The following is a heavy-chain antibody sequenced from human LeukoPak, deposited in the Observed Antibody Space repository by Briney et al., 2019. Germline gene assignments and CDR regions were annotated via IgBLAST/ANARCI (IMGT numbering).Heavy chain of an antibody. V-gene: IGHV1-46*01. CDR2: INPRGTAT. CDR1: GYSFTSHY. Sequence: ASVKVSCKASGYSFTSHYMHWVRQAPGQGLEWMGLINPRGTATRYAESFQGRLTLTRDLSTSTDYMELSSLRSDDSAIYYCVRDGYNIRTSDFYFGLWGRGTLVTVSS. J-gene: IGHJ2*01. D-gene: IGHD5-24*01. CDR3: VRDGYNIRTSDFYFGL.